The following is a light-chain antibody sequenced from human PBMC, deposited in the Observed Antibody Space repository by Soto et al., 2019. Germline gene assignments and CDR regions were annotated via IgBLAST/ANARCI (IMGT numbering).Light chain of an antibody. CDR3: AAWEDRLNGWV. CDR1: SSNIGSNT. V-gene: IGLV1-44*01. CDR2: SNN. J-gene: IGLJ3*02. Sequence: QSVLTQPPSASGTPGQRVTISCSGSSSNIGSNTVNWYQQLPGTAPIVLIYSNNQRPSGVPDRFSGSKSGTSASLAIIGLQSEDEGDDYCAAWEDRLNGWVFGGGTKVTVL.